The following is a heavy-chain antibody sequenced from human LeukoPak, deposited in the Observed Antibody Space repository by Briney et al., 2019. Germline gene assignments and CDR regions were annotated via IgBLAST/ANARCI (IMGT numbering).Heavy chain of an antibody. CDR1: GYTFTSYA. D-gene: IGHD3-10*01. J-gene: IGHJ5*02. CDR2: ISACNGNT. V-gene: IGHV1-18*01. CDR3: ARGPSITMVRGVSIIVDKWFDP. Sequence: ASVKVSCKASGYTFTSYAISWVRQAPGQGLEWMGWISACNGNTNYAQKLQDRVTMTTDTSTSTAYMELRSLRSDDTAVYYCARGPSITMVRGVSIIVDKWFDPWGQGTLVTVSS.